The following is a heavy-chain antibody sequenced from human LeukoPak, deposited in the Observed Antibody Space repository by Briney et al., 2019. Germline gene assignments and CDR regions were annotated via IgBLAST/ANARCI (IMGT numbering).Heavy chain of an antibody. D-gene: IGHD6-6*01. V-gene: IGHV4-39*07. CDR2: FYHSGST. CDR3: ARGGASSRYFDY. Sequence: SETLSLTCTVSGGSISSSSYYWGWIRQPPGKGLEWIGNFYHSGSTYYNPSLKSRVTISVDTSKNQFSLTLSSVTAADTAVYYCARGGASSRYFDYWGQGTLVTVSS. J-gene: IGHJ4*02. CDR1: GGSISSSSYY.